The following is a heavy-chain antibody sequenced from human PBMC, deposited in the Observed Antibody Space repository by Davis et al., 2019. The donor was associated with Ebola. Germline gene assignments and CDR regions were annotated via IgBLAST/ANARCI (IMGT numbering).Heavy chain of an antibody. D-gene: IGHD6-13*01. Sequence: PGGSLRLSCAASGFTFSSYSMNWVRQAPGKGLEWVSYISSSSSTIYYADSVEGRFTISRDNAKNSLYLQMNSLRAEDTAVYYCARGGSSWFDEGDWFDPWGQGTLVTVSS. CDR3: ARGGSSWFDEGDWFDP. J-gene: IGHJ5*02. CDR2: ISSSSSTI. CDR1: GFTFSSYS. V-gene: IGHV3-48*04.